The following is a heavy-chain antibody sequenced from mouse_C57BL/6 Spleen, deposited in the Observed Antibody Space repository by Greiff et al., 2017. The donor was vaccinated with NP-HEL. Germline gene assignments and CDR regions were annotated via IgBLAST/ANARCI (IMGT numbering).Heavy chain of an antibody. D-gene: IGHD2-4*01. CDR1: GYSITSGYY. CDR3: ARDDYGSFAY. Sequence: DVKLVESGPGLVKPSQSLSLTCSVTGYSITSGYYWNWIRQFPGNKLEWMGYISYDGSNNYNPSLKNRISITRDTSKNQFFLKLNSVTTEDTATYYCARDDYGSFAYWGQGTLVTVSA. V-gene: IGHV3-6*01. J-gene: IGHJ3*01. CDR2: ISYDGSN.